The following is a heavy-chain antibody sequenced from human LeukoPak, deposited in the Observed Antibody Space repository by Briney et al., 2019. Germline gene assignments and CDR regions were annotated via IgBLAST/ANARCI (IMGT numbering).Heavy chain of an antibody. CDR1: GFTFSSYG. Sequence: GGSLRLSCAASGFTFSSYGMHWVRQAPGKGLEWVAVIWYDGSNKYYADSVKGRFTISRDNSKNTLYLQMNSLRAEDTAVYYCARDRGVVVVPAAIGGHYYGMDVWGQGTTVTVSS. J-gene: IGHJ6*02. CDR3: ARDRGVVVVPAAIGGHYYGMDV. D-gene: IGHD2-2*01. CDR2: IWYDGSNK. V-gene: IGHV3-33*01.